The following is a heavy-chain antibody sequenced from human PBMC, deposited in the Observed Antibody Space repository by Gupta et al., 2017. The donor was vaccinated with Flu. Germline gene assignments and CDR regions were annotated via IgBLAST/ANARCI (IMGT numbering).Heavy chain of an antibody. Sequence: EVQLLESGGGLVQPGGSLRLSCAASGFTFSSYAMSWVRQAPGKGLEWVSAISGSGGSTYYADSVKGRVTISRDNSKNTLYLQMNSLRAEETAVYYCAKDTYYDDSSRPVFWFDPWGQGTLVTVSS. CDR3: AKDTYYDDSSRPVFWFDP. D-gene: IGHD3-22*01. CDR2: ISGSGGST. J-gene: IGHJ5*02. V-gene: IGHV3-23*01. CDR1: GFTFSSYA.